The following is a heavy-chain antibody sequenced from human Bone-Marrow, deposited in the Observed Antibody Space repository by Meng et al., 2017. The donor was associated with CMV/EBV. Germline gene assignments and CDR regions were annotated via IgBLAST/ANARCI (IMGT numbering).Heavy chain of an antibody. CDR3: ARGNVLLCFRVSNYCYEMDV. V-gene: IGHV3-21*01. J-gene: IGHJ6*02. Sequence: GESLKISCAASGFTFSSYSMNWVRQAPGKGLEWVSSISSSSSYIYYADSVKDRFTISRDNAKNSLYLQMNILRAEDTAVYYCARGNVLLCFRVSNYCYEMDVWGQGTTVTVSS. D-gene: IGHD3-10*01. CDR1: GFTFSSYS. CDR2: ISSSSSYI.